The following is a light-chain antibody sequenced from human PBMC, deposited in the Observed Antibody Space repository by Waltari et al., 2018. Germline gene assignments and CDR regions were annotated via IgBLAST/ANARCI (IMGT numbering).Light chain of an antibody. J-gene: IGKJ1*01. CDR2: HAS. CDR3: QKYESLPAT. V-gene: IGKV3-20*01. CDR1: QSIGIY. Sequence: EIVLTQSPGTLSLSPGERATLSCRASQSIGIYLAWYQQKPCQAPRLLIYHASSRATGIPDRFSGSGSGTDFRLTISRLEPEDFAVYYCQKYESLPATFGQGTKVEIK.